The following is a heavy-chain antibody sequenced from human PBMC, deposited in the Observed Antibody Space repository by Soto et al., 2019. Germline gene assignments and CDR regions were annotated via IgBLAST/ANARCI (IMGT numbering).Heavy chain of an antibody. Sequence: ASVKVSCMASGYRFTSYGISWVRQAPGQGLEWLGWISAYDDNTKYAQTLQGRVSMSTDTSTNTAYMELRSLRSDDTAMYYCARGGYYDSSGSRNYHYYGMNVWGQGTTVTVSS. CDR2: ISAYDDNT. CDR1: GYRFTSYG. D-gene: IGHD3-22*01. J-gene: IGHJ6*02. CDR3: ARGGYYDSSGSRNYHYYGMNV. V-gene: IGHV1-18*01.